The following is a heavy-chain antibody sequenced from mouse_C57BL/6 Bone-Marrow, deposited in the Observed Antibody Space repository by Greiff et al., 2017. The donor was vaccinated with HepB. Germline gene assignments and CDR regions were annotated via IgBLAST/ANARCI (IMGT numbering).Heavy chain of an antibody. D-gene: IGHD2-3*01. Sequence: QVQLQQSGAELVRPGASVKLSCKASGYTFTDYYINWVKQRPGQGLEWIARIYPGSGNTYYNEKFKGKATLTAEKSSSTAYMQLSSLTSEDSAVYFCARGLLPYSDYWGQGTTLTVSS. CDR2: IYPGSGNT. CDR3: ARGLLPYSDY. CDR1: GYTFTDYY. J-gene: IGHJ2*01. V-gene: IGHV1-76*01.